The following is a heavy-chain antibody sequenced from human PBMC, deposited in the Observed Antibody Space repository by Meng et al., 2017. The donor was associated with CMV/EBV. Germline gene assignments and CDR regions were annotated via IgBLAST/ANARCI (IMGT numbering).Heavy chain of an antibody. CDR2: INPSGGST. CDR1: GYTFTSYY. V-gene: IGHV1-46*01. J-gene: IGHJ6*02. D-gene: IGHD3-3*01. Sequence: VSVKVSCKASGYTFTSYYMHRVRQAPGQGLEWMGIINPSGGSTSYAQKFQGRVTMTRDTSTSTVYMELSSLRSEDTAVYYCARAGGYDFWSGKPKYGMDVWGQGTTVTVSS. CDR3: ARAGGYDFWSGKPKYGMDV.